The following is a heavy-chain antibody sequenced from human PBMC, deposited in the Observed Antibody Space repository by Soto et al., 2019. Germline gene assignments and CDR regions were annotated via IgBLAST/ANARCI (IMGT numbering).Heavy chain of an antibody. V-gene: IGHV3-53*01. D-gene: IGHD1-26*01. CDR2: IYSGGST. CDR3: ARLGGVGATPSLFY. CDR1: GFTVSSNY. J-gene: IGHJ4*02. Sequence: EVQLVESGGGLIQPGGSLRLSCAASGFTVSSNYMSWVRQAPGKGLEWVSVIYSGGSTYYADSVKGRFTISRDNSKNTLYLQMSSLRAEDTAVYYCARLGGVGATPSLFYWGQGTLVTVSS.